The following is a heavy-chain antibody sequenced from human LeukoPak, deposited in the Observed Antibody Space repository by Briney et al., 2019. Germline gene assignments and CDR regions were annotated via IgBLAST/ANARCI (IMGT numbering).Heavy chain of an antibody. CDR1: GFTFSSYA. CDR3: TTYTVTPRHFDY. V-gene: IGHV3-23*01. J-gene: IGHJ4*02. D-gene: IGHD4-17*01. CDR2: ITGGGHST. Sequence: GGSLRLSCAASGFTFSSYAMSWVRQAPGKGLEWVSAITGGGHSTYYADSVKGRFTISRDNSKNTLYLQLNSLTGEDTAIYYCTTYTVTPRHFDYWGQGTLVTVSS.